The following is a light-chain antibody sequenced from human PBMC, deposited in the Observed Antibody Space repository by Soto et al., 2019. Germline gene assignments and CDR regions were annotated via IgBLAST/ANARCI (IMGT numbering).Light chain of an antibody. Sequence: EIVMTQSPATLSVSPGERATLSCRASQSVNSHLAWFQQRPGQAPRLLMYEASTRSTGVPARFSASGSGTAFTLTISGLQSEDFAVYYCQQYHIWYTFGQGTELEIK. CDR2: EAS. CDR3: QQYHIWYT. J-gene: IGKJ2*01. V-gene: IGKV3-15*01. CDR1: QSVNSH.